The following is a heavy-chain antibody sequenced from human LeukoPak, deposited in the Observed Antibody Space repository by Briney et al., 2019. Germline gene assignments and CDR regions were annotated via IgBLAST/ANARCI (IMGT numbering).Heavy chain of an antibody. Sequence: PGGSLRLSCAASGFTFSSYGMHWVRQAPGKGLEWVAVIWYDGSNKYYADSVKGRFTISRDNSKNTLYLQMNSLRAEDTAVYYCARDLIDADYYDSSGPEFDPWGQGTLVTVSS. CDR3: ARDLIDADYYDSSGPEFDP. CDR1: GFTFSSYG. CDR2: IWYDGSNK. V-gene: IGHV3-33*01. J-gene: IGHJ5*02. D-gene: IGHD3-22*01.